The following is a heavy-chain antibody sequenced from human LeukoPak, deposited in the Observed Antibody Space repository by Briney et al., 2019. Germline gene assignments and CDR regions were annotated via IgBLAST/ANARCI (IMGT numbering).Heavy chain of an antibody. CDR3: ARVMGNYASNY. D-gene: IGHD1-7*01. Sequence: PGGSLRLSCAASGFTFSSYWMYWVRQAPGKGLVYVSRINNDGGGTTYADSVKGRFTISRDNAKNTVYLQMSSLRAEDAAIYYCARVMGNYASNYWGQGALVTVSS. V-gene: IGHV3-74*01. CDR2: INNDGGGT. CDR1: GFTFSSYW. J-gene: IGHJ4*02.